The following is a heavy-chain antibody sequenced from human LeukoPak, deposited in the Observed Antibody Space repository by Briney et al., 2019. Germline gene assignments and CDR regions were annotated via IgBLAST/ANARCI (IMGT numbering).Heavy chain of an antibody. V-gene: IGHV5-51*01. CDR2: IYPGDSDT. J-gene: IGHJ3*02. CDR1: GYSFTSYW. Sequence: GESLKISCQGSGYSFTSYWIGWVRQMPGKGLEWMGIIYPGDSDTRYSPSFQGQVTISADKSISTAYLQWSSLKASDTAVYYCAMVYGITGTTGAFDIWGQGTMVTVSS. D-gene: IGHD1-7*01. CDR3: AMVYGITGTTGAFDI.